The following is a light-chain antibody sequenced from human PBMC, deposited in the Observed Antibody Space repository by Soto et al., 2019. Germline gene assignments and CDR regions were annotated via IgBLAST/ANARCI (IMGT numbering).Light chain of an antibody. V-gene: IGKV3-11*01. J-gene: IGKJ3*01. CDR1: QSLFSY. Sequence: EIVLTQSPATLSFSPGERATLSCRASQSLFSYLAWFQQKPGQAPRLLVYDASNRATGIPARFSGSGSGTDFALTISSLEPEDFTNYYCQQRRNLPWTFGPGTKVDIK. CDR2: DAS. CDR3: QQRRNLPWT.